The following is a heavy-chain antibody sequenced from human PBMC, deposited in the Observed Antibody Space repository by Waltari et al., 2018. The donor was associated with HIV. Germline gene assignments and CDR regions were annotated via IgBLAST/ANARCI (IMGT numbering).Heavy chain of an antibody. CDR3: ARDGLGVRGVNFDY. V-gene: IGHV3-33*01. CDR2: IWYDGSNK. J-gene: IGHJ4*02. CDR1: GFTFSSYG. D-gene: IGHD3-10*01. Sequence: QVQLVESGGGVVQPGRSRRLSCAASGFTFSSYGMHWVRQAPGKGLEWVAVIWYDGSNKYYADSVKGRFTISRDNSKNTLYLQMNSLRAEDTAVYYCARDGLGVRGVNFDYWGQGTLVTVSS.